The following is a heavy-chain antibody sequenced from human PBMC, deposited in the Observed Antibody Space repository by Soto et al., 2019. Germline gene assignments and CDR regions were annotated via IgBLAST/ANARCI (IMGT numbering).Heavy chain of an antibody. CDR2: IYYSGST. V-gene: IGHV4-39*07. J-gene: IGHJ4*02. D-gene: IGHD3-9*01. CDR3: ATTLRYFVWLFDY. Sequence: SETLCLTCTVSGGSISSSSYYWGWIRQPPGKGLEWIGSIYYSGSTYYNPSLKSRVTISVDTSKNQFSLKLSSVTAADTAVYYCATTLRYFVWLFDYWGQGTLVTVSS. CDR1: GGSISSSSYY.